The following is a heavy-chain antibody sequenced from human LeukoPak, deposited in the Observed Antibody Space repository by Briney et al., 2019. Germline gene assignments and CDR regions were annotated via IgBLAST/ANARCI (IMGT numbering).Heavy chain of an antibody. J-gene: IGHJ4*02. CDR1: GFTFSSYA. D-gene: IGHD2-15*01. CDR2: ISGSGGST. Sequence: GGSLRLSCAASGFTFSSYAMSWVRQAPGKGLEWVSAISGSGGSTYYADSVKGRFTISRDNSKNTLYLQMNSLRAEDTAVYYCAKFQVGWWSRGPFDYWGQGTLVTVSS. CDR3: AKFQVGWWSRGPFDY. V-gene: IGHV3-23*01.